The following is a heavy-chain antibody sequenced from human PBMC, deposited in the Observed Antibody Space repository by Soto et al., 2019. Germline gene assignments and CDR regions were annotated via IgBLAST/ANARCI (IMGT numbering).Heavy chain of an antibody. CDR3: ARAVAAAGYYYGMDV. CDR1: GGSVSSGSYY. Sequence: PSETLSLTCTVSGGSVSSGSYYWSWIRQPPGKGLEWIGYIYYSGSTNYNPSLKSRVTISVDTSKNQFSLKLSSVTAADTAVYYCARAVAAAGYYYGMDVWGQGTTVTVSS. CDR2: IYYSGST. J-gene: IGHJ6*02. D-gene: IGHD6-13*01. V-gene: IGHV4-61*01.